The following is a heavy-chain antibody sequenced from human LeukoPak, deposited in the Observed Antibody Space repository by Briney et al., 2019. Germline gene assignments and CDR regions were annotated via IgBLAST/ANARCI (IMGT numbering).Heavy chain of an antibody. CDR2: IYYSGST. Sequence: PSETLSLTCTVSGGSISSSSYYWGWIRQPPGKGLEWIGSIYYSGSTYYNPSLKSRVTISVDMSKNQFSLKLSSVTAADTAVYYCARRGYCSGGSCYLGWGQGTLVTVSS. CDR3: ARRGYCSGGSCYLG. J-gene: IGHJ4*02. CDR1: GGSISSSSYY. D-gene: IGHD2-15*01. V-gene: IGHV4-39*01.